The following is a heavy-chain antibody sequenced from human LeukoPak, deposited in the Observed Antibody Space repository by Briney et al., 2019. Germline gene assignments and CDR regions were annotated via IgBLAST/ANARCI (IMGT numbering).Heavy chain of an antibody. CDR3: AKGVALFYYDSSGYCDI. CDR2: ISWNSGSI. Sequence: GRSLRLSCAASGFTFDDYAMHWVRQAPGKGLEWVSGISWNSGSIDYADSVKGRFTISRDNSKNTLYLQMNSLRAEDTAVYYCAKGVALFYYDSSGYCDIWGQGTMVTVSS. D-gene: IGHD3-22*01. V-gene: IGHV3-9*01. J-gene: IGHJ3*02. CDR1: GFTFDDYA.